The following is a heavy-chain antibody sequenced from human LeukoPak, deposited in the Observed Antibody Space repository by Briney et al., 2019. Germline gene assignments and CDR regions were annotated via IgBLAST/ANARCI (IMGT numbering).Heavy chain of an antibody. D-gene: IGHD7-27*01. CDR3: ARVNWVGTGGFFDY. CDR2: VKQDVSDK. Sequence: GGSLRLSCAVSGFTFSNYWMGWVGRAAGTGVEGVADVKQDVSDKYYVDSVKGRFTISRDNAKNSLYLQMNSLRAEDTAVYYCARVNWVGTGGFFDYWGQGTLVTVSS. V-gene: IGHV3-7*01. CDR1: GFTFSNYW. J-gene: IGHJ4*02.